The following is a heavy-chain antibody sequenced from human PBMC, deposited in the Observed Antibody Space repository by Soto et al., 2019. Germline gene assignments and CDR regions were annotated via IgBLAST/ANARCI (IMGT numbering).Heavy chain of an antibody. CDR2: IYPGDSDT. D-gene: IGHD3-10*01. V-gene: IGHV5-51*01. CDR3: ARPRSGSYRLDYYGMDV. CDR1: GYSFTNYW. Sequence: GESLKISCKGSGYSFTNYWIAWVRQMPGKGLEWMGIIYPGDSDTRYSPSFQGQVTISADKSISIAYLQWRSLRASDTAMYYCARPRSGSYRLDYYGMDVWGQGTTVTVSS. J-gene: IGHJ6*02.